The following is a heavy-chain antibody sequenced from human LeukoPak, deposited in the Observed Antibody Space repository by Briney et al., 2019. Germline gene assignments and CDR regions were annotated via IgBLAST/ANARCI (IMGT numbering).Heavy chain of an antibody. Sequence: SETLSLTCTVSGGSISSSSYYWGWIRQPPGKGLEWIGSIYYSGSTYYNPSLKSRVTISVDTSKNQFSLKLSSVTAADTAVYYCARVGSTIFGVVAGKWFDPWGQGTLVTVSS. V-gene: IGHV4-39*07. CDR1: GGSISSSSYY. D-gene: IGHD3-3*01. CDR2: IYYSGST. CDR3: ARVGSTIFGVVAGKWFDP. J-gene: IGHJ5*02.